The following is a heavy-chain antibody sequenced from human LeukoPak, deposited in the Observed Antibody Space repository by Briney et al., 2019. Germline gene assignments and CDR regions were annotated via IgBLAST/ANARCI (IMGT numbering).Heavy chain of an antibody. CDR3: ARRTLNGDYFDY. CDR1: GASVSSGTYY. J-gene: IGHJ4*02. CDR2: IYSTGTP. Sequence: SETLSLTCTVSGASVSSGTYYWGWIRQPPGRGLEWIGSIYSTGTPYYDPSLKSRVAISADTSKNQFSLKLSSVTAADTAVYYCARRTLNGDYFDYWGQGTLVTVSS. D-gene: IGHD2-2*01. V-gene: IGHV4-39*01.